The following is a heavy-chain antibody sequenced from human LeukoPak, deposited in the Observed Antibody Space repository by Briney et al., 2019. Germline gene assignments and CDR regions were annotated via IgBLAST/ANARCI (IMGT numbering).Heavy chain of an antibody. J-gene: IGHJ4*02. CDR2: INPNSGGT. CDR1: GYTFTGYY. Sequence: ASVKLSCKASGYTFTGYYMHWVRQAPGQGLEWMGWINPNSGGTNYAQKFQGRVTMTTDTSTSTAYMEVSRLRSDDTAVYYCTRGEFNGPDFDFWGQGTLVTVSS. V-gene: IGHV1-2*02. CDR3: TRGEFNGPDFDF. D-gene: IGHD3-10*01.